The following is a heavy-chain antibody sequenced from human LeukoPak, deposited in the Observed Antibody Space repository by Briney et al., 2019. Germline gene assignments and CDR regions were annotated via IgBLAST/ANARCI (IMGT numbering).Heavy chain of an antibody. J-gene: IGHJ4*02. CDR3: ARVGDGYNPYFDY. Sequence: GGSLRLSCAASGFTFSSYAMHWVRQAPGKGLEWVAVISYDGSNKYYADSVKGRFTISRDNSKNTLYLQMNSLRAEDTAVYYCARVGDGYNPYFDYWGQGTLVTVSS. V-gene: IGHV3-30*04. CDR2: ISYDGSNK. CDR1: GFTFSSYA. D-gene: IGHD5-24*01.